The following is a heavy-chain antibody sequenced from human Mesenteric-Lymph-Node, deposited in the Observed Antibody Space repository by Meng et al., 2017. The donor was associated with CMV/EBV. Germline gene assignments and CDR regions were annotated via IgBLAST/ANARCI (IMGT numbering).Heavy chain of an antibody. CDR1: GGTFSSYA. CDR3: AREPSAEGFDY. CDR2: INPSGGST. J-gene: IGHJ4*02. Sequence: ASVKVSCKASGGTFSSYAISWVRQAPGQGLEWMGIINPSGGSTSYAQKFQGRVTMTRDTSTSTVYMELSSLRSEDTAVYYCAREPSAEGFDYWGQGTLVTVSS. V-gene: IGHV1-46*01.